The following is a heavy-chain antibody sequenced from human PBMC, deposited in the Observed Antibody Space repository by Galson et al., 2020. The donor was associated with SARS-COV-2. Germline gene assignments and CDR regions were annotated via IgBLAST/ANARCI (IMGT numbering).Heavy chain of an antibody. CDR1: GFTFSNAW. CDR3: TPALTTVVTPRARVAEYFQH. CDR2: IKSKTDGGTT. Sequence: GGSLRLSCAASGFTFSNAWMSWVRQAPGKGLEWVGRIKSKTDGGTTDYAAPVKGRFTISRDDSKNTLYLQMNSLKTEDTAVYYCTPALTTVVTPRARVAEYFQHWGQGTLVTVSS. D-gene: IGHD4-17*01. V-gene: IGHV3-15*01. J-gene: IGHJ1*01.